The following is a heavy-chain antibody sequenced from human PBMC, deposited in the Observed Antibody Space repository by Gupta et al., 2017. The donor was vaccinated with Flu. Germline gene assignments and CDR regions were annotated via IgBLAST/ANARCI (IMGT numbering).Heavy chain of an antibody. D-gene: IGHD6-19*01. CDR2: IFSGGNTETT. CDR3: ARRVSGNFTGWYLG. CDR1: GAPIDDYY. V-gene: IGHV4-59*08. J-gene: IGHJ4*02. Sequence: HVRLQESGPRLLKPSETLSRTCTVSGAPIDDYYWNWIRQSPGKKLECIGYIFSGGNTETTNYNPALRRRVAISADTSKNQVSVRLSSVIDEDTANYYCARRVSGNFTGWYLGWGQGTLVTVSS.